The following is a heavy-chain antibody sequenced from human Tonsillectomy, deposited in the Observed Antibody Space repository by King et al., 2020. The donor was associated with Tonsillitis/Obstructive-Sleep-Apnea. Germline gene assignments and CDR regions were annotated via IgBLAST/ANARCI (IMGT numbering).Heavy chain of an antibody. J-gene: IGHJ3*01. CDR3: ARDLRTTVTTTDAFDV. CDR2: ISSSSSYI. CDR1: GFTFSSYS. D-gene: IGHD4-17*01. Sequence: VQLVESGGGLVKPVGSLRLSCAASGFTFSSYSMNWVRQAPGKGLEWVSSISSSSSYIYYADSLKGRFTISRDNAKNSLYLQMNSLRAEDTAVYYCARDLRTTVTTTDAFDVWGQGTVVTVSS. V-gene: IGHV3-21*01.